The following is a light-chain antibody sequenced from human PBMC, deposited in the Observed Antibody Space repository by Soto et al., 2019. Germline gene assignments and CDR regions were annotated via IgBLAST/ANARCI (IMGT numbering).Light chain of an antibody. V-gene: IGKV3-15*01. Sequence: EIVMTQSPATLSVSPGERATLSCRASQSVRSNLACYQLKHGQAPRLLIIGASTRATAIPARVSGSGSGTEFTLTISSLQYEDFAGYYCQQYQDWPPLTFGGGTKVEIK. J-gene: IGKJ4*02. CDR3: QQYQDWPPLT. CDR2: GAS. CDR1: QSVRSN.